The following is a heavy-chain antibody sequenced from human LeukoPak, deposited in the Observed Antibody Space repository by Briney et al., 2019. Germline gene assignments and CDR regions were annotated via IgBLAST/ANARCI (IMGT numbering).Heavy chain of an antibody. J-gene: IGHJ3*02. D-gene: IGHD6-13*01. Sequence: KPSETLSLTCTVSGGSISSYYWSWIRQPAGKGLEWIGRVYSGGSTNYNPSLKSRVSMSLDTSKKQLSLKLSSVTAADTAIYYCARTTYGSPRAFDIWGQGTVVTVSS. CDR2: VYSGGST. V-gene: IGHV4-4*07. CDR1: GGSISSYY. CDR3: ARTTYGSPRAFDI.